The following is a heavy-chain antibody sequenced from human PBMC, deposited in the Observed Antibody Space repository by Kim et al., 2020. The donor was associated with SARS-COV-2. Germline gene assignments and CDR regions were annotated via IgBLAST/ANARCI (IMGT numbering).Heavy chain of an antibody. CDR3: ARDPPPYGSRLYNWFDP. CDR1: GDSVSSNSAA. CDR2: TYYRSKWYN. J-gene: IGHJ5*02. Sequence: SQTLSLTCAISGDSVSSNSAAWNWIRQSPSRGLEWLGRTYYRSKWYNDYAVSVKSRITINPDTSKNQFSLQLNSVTPEDTAVYYCARDPPPYGSRLYNWFDPWGQGTLVTVPS. D-gene: IGHD3-10*01. V-gene: IGHV6-1*01.